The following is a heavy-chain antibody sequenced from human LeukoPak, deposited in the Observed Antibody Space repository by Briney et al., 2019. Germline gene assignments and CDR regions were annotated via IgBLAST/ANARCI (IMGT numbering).Heavy chain of an antibody. CDR1: GFTFSSYG. Sequence: GGSLRLSCAASGFTFSSYGMHWVRQAPGKGLEWVAVIWYDGSNKYYADSVKGRFTIPRDNSKNTLYLQMNSLRAEDTAAYYCAKDLGQLVDWGQRTLVTVSS. D-gene: IGHD2-2*01. J-gene: IGHJ4*02. V-gene: IGHV3-33*06. CDR2: IWYDGSNK. CDR3: AKDLGQLVD.